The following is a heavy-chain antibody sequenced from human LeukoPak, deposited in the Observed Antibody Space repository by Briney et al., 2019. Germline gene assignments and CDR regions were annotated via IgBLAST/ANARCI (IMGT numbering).Heavy chain of an antibody. CDR3: AKGVLEAAAGHFDY. CDR1: GFTFSSYS. J-gene: IGHJ4*02. CDR2: ISSSSSYI. V-gene: IGHV3-21*04. Sequence: PGGSLRLSCAASGFTFSSYSMNWVRQAPGKGLEWVSSISSSSSYIYYADSVKGRFTISRDNAKNSLYLQMNSLRAEDTAVYYCAKGVLEAAAGHFDYWGQGTLVTVSS. D-gene: IGHD6-13*01.